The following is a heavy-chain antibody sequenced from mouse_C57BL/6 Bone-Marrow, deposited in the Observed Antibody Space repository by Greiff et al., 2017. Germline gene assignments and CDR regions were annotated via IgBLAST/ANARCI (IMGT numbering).Heavy chain of an antibody. CDR1: GYAFSSSW. J-gene: IGHJ4*01. CDR3: ARPYGYGGYYYAMDY. V-gene: IGHV1-82*01. CDR2: SYPGDGDT. D-gene: IGHD2-2*01. Sequence: VMLVESGPELVKPGASVKISCKASGYAFSSSWMNWVKQRPGKGLEWIGRSYPGDGDTNYNGKFKGNATLTADKSSSTAYMQLSSLTSKDSAVYFCARPYGYGGYYYAMDYWGQGTSVTVSS.